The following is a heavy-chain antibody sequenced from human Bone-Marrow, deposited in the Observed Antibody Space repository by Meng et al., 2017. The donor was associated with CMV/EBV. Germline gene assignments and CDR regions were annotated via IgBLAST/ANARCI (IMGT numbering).Heavy chain of an antibody. Sequence: SETLSLTRTVSAGSISSSSYYWGWIRQPPGKGLEWIGSIYYSGSTYYNPSLKSRVTISVDTSKNQFSLKLSSVTAADTAVYYCARWARITGTTSFDYWGQGTLVTVSS. CDR3: ARWARITGTTSFDY. V-gene: IGHV4-39*07. CDR2: IYYSGST. CDR1: AGSISSSSYY. D-gene: IGHD1-7*01. J-gene: IGHJ4*02.